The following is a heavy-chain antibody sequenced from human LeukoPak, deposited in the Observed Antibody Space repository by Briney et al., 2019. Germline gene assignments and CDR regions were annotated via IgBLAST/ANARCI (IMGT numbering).Heavy chain of an antibody. V-gene: IGHV3-74*01. D-gene: IGHD6-19*01. Sequence: GGSLRLSCAASGFTFSSYWMHWVRQAPGKGLVWVSRINSDGNNIRYADSVKGRFTISRDNAKNTLYLQKNSLRAEDTAVYYCATSGWDLGYFDYWGQGTLVTVSS. CDR3: ATSGWDLGYFDY. CDR2: INSDGNNI. J-gene: IGHJ4*02. CDR1: GFTFSSYW.